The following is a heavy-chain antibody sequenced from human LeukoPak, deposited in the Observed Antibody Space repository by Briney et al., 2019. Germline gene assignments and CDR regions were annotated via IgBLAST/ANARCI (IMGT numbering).Heavy chain of an antibody. D-gene: IGHD3-22*01. CDR1: GYSISSGYY. CDR2: IYHSGST. V-gene: IGHV4-38-2*02. CDR3: ASSYDSSGYYPTDY. Sequence: SETLSLTCTVSGYSISSGYYWGWIRQPPGKGLEWIGSIYHSGSTYYNPSLKSRVTISVDTSKNQFSLKLSSVTAADTAVYYCASSYDSSGYYPTDYWGQGTLVTVSS. J-gene: IGHJ4*02.